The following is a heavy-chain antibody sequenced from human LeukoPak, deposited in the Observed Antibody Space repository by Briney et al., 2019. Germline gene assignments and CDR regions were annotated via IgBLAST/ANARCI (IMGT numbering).Heavy chain of an antibody. CDR3: AKDPGAGYYDSSGYGPLDY. J-gene: IGHJ4*02. CDR2: IRYDGSNK. Sequence: GGSLRLSCAASGFTFSSYGMHWVRQAPGKGLEWEAFIRYDGSNKYYADSVKGRFTISRDNSKNTLYLQMNSLRAEDTAVYYCAKDPGAGYYDSSGYGPLDYWGQGTLVTVSS. V-gene: IGHV3-30*02. D-gene: IGHD3-22*01. CDR1: GFTFSSYG.